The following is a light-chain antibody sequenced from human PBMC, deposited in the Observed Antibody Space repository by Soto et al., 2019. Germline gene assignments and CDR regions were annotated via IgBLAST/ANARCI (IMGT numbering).Light chain of an antibody. Sequence: EIVLTQSPGTLSLSPGERATLSCRASQSVSSSYLAWYQQKPDQAPRLLIYGASSRATGIPDRFSGSGSGTDFTLTISRLEPEDFAFYYCQQYGSSPLTFGGGTKVDIK. CDR1: QSVSSSY. V-gene: IGKV3-20*01. CDR2: GAS. CDR3: QQYGSSPLT. J-gene: IGKJ4*01.